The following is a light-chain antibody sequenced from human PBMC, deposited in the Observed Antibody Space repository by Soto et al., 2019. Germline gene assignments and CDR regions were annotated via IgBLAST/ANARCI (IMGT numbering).Light chain of an antibody. CDR3: QQYNNWWT. CDR2: GAS. J-gene: IGKJ1*01. V-gene: IGKV3-15*01. Sequence: EIGMTQSPATLSVSPGERATPSCRASQSVSSNLAWYQQKPGQAPRLLIYGASTRATGIPARFSGSGSGTEFTLTISSLQSEDFAVYYCQQYNNWWTFGQGTKVDIK. CDR1: QSVSSN.